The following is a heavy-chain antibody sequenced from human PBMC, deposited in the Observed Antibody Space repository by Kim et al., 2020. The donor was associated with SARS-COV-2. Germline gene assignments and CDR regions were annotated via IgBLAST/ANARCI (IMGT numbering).Heavy chain of an antibody. V-gene: IGHV5-51*01. CDR3: ARQNSGYASGYYEY. D-gene: IGHD2-15*01. CDR2: IYPGDSDT. CDR1: GYSFPNYW. Sequence: GESLKISCKGSGYSFPNYWIGWVRQMPGKGLEWMGIIYPGDSDTRYIPSFQGQVTISADKSISTAYLQWSSLKASDTAMYYCARQNSGYASGYYEYWGQGTLVTVSS. J-gene: IGHJ4*02.